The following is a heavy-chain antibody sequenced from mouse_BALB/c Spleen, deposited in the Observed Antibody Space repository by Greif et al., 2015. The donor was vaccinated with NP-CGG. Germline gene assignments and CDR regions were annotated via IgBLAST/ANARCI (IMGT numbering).Heavy chain of an antibody. Sequence: EVMLVESGPSLVKPSQTLSLTCSVTGDSITSGYWNWIRKFPGNKLEYMGYISYSGSTYYNPSLKSRISITRDTSKNXYYLQLNSVPTEDTATYYCARYGGNYLYYFDYCGQGTTLTVSS. V-gene: IGHV3-8*02. CDR3: ARYGGNYLYYFDY. CDR1: GDSITSGY. D-gene: IGHD2-1*01. CDR2: ISYSGST. J-gene: IGHJ2*01.